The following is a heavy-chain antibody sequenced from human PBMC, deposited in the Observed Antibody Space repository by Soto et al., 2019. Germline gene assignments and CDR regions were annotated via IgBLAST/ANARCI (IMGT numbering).Heavy chain of an antibody. J-gene: IGHJ4*02. CDR2: MNPNTGNS. D-gene: IGHD1-1*01. Sequence: QVQLVQSGAEVRKPGASVKVSCEASGYTFTSYDIYWVRQATGQGLEWMGWMNPNTGNSGYAQKFKGRVTRTSDTSINTAHMELSSLRSEDTDVYYCARRAETNGWNGFGADKYYFDFWGQGTLVTVSS. V-gene: IGHV1-8*01. CDR3: ARRAETNGWNGFGADKYYFDF. CDR1: GYTFTSYD.